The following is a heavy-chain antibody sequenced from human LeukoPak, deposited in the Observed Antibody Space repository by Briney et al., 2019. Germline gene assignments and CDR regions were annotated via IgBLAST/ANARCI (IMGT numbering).Heavy chain of an antibody. CDR1: GFTFSSYG. CDR2: ISYDGSNK. J-gene: IGHJ3*02. Sequence: GGSLRLSCAASGFTFSSYGMHWVRQAPGKGLEWVAVISYDGSNKYYADSVKGRFTISRDNSKNTLYLQMNSLRAEDTAVYYCAKDEAGIAVAPDAFDIWGQGTMVTVSS. D-gene: IGHD6-19*01. CDR3: AKDEAGIAVAPDAFDI. V-gene: IGHV3-30*18.